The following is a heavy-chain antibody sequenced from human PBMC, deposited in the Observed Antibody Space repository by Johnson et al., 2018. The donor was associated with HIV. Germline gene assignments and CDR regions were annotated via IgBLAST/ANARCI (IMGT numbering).Heavy chain of an antibody. CDR2: IGTAGDT. D-gene: IGHD3-22*01. V-gene: IGHV3-13*01. J-gene: IGHJ3*02. Sequence: MQLVESGGGLVQPGRSLRLSCAASGFTFDDYAMHWVRQAPGKGLEWVSAIGTAGDTYYPGSVKGRFTISRENAKNSLYLQMNSLRAGDTAVYYCAKSAPFYYDSPADAFDIWGQGTMVTVSS. CDR1: GFTFDDYA. CDR3: AKSAPFYYDSPADAFDI.